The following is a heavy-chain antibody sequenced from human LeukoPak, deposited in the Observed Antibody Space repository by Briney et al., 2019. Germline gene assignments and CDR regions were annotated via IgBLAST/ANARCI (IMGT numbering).Heavy chain of an antibody. CDR3: ARDYRTDY. D-gene: IGHD1-14*01. V-gene: IGHV3-48*03. CDR1: GFTFSSYE. J-gene: IGHJ4*02. CDR2: ISSSGSTI. Sequence: GGSLRLSCAASGFTFSSYEMNWVRQAPRRGLEWLSYISSSGSTIFYADSVKGRFTISRDNAKNSLYLQLNSLRAEDTAVYYCARDYRTDYWGQGTLVTVSS.